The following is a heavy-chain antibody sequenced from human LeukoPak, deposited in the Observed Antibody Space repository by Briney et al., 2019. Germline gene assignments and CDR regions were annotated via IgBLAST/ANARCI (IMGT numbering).Heavy chain of an antibody. CDR2: IYTSGST. CDR1: GGSISSYY. CDR3: ARRRVTGSSYYFDY. V-gene: IGHV4-4*09. J-gene: IGHJ4*02. D-gene: IGHD6-6*01. Sequence: PSETLSLTCTVSGGSISSYYWSWIRQPPGEGLEWIGYIYTSGSTNYNPSLKSRVTISVDTSKNQFSLKLSSVTAADTAVYYCARRRVTGSSYYFDYWGQGTLVTVSS.